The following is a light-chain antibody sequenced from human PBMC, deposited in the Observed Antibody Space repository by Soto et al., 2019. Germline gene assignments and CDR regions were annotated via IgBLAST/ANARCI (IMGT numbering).Light chain of an antibody. CDR1: QSVSSS. CDR3: QQRSNWPWIT. CDR2: GAS. V-gene: IGKV3-15*01. J-gene: IGKJ5*01. Sequence: EIMMTQSPAPLSVSPGERAPLSCRATQSVSSSLAWYQQKPGQAPRLLIYGASTRATGIPARFSGSGSGTEFTLTISSLEPEDLAVYYCQQRSNWPWITVGQGTRLEIK.